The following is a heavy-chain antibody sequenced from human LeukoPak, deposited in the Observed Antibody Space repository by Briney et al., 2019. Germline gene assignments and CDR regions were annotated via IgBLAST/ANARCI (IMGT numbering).Heavy chain of an antibody. D-gene: IGHD3-10*01. Sequence: SETLSLTCTVSGGSISSGGYYWSWIRQHPGKGLEWIGYIYYSGSTYYNPSLKSRVTISVDTSKNQFSLKLSPVTAADTAVYYCARDGPVRGVCDYWGQGTLVTVSS. CDR1: GGSISSGGYY. CDR2: IYYSGST. CDR3: ARDGPVRGVCDY. J-gene: IGHJ4*02. V-gene: IGHV4-31*03.